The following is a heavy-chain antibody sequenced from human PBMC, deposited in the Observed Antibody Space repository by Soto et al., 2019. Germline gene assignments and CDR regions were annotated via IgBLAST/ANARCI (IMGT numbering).Heavy chain of an antibody. CDR3: TKGGMPRRYNIPNVDFDY. D-gene: IGHD1-1*01. CDR1: EFIFSNYA. J-gene: IGHJ4*02. V-gene: IGHV3-23*01. CDR2: NSGSGATT. Sequence: GGSLRLSCPAPEFIFSNYAWSWVRRAPGRGREWVSANSGSGATTYYPDYVKGRFTISRDNSKNTLYLQMNNLRADDTAVYYFTKGGMPRRYNIPNVDFDYWGQGSLVTVSS.